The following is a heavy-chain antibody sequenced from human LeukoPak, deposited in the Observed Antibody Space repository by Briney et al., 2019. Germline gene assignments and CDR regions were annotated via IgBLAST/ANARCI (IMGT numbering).Heavy chain of an antibody. V-gene: IGHV4-34*01. D-gene: IGHD3-16*01. CDR2: INHSGNT. J-gene: IGHJ5*02. CDR1: GGSFSSYY. CDR3: ARHDYAWENP. Sequence: SETLSLTCALFGGSFSSYYCSWIRQPPGKGLEWIGGINHSGNTNYNPSLKSRVTISVDTSKNQFSLKLNSVTAADTAVYYCARHDYAWENPGGQGTLVTVSP.